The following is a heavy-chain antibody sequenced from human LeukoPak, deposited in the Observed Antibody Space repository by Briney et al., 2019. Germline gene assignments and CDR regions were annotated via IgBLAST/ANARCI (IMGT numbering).Heavy chain of an antibody. D-gene: IGHD2-21*02. CDR1: GYTFRRNG. J-gene: IGHJ5*02. CDR3: ATDRNCGGGCSNWFDP. CDR2: IPYGGYKK. V-gene: IGHV3-30*02. Sequence: GGSLTLSCVASGYTFRRNGLHWVRQAPGKGLEWVAFIPYGGYKKSYLDSVKGRFTISRDNSKNTVYLQMSSLRAEDTALYYCATDRNCGGGCSNWFDPWGQGTLVIVSS.